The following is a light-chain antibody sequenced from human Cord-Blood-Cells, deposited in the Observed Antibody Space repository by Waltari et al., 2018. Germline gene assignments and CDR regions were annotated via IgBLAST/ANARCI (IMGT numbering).Light chain of an antibody. CDR3: QQRSNWLKYS. CDR2: DAS. J-gene: IGKJ2*03. CDR1: QSVSSY. Sequence: EIVLTQSPATLSLSPGERATLSCRASQSVSSYLAWYQQKPGQAPRLLIYDASNRATGIPARFSGSVSGTDFTLTISSREPEDFAVYYCQQRSNWLKYSFGQGTKLEIK. V-gene: IGKV3-11*01.